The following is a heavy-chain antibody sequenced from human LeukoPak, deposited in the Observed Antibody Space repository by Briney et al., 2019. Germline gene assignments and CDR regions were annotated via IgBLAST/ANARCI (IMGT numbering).Heavy chain of an antibody. CDR3: ARGSRITIFGVAKGAFDI. CDR1: SGSISSYY. J-gene: IGHJ3*02. D-gene: IGHD3-3*01. V-gene: IGHV4-59*08. Sequence: SETLSLTCTVSSGSISSYYWSWIRQPPGKGLEWIGYIYYSGSTNYNPSLKSRVTISVDTSKNQFSLKLSSVTAADTAVYYCARGSRITIFGVAKGAFDIWGQGTMVTVSS. CDR2: IYYSGST.